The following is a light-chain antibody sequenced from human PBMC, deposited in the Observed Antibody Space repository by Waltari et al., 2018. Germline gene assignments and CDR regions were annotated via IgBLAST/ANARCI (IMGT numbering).Light chain of an antibody. J-gene: IGLJ2*01. CDR1: TSNIGSNS. Sequence: QSVLTQPPSASGTPGQRVTISCSGSTSNIGSNSIYWYHQPPGTAPKLLPYRNNQRPSGVPDLFSGSKSGTSASLAISGLRSEDEADYYCASWDDILSGVLFGGGTKLSVL. CDR3: ASWDDILSGVL. V-gene: IGLV1-47*01. CDR2: RNN.